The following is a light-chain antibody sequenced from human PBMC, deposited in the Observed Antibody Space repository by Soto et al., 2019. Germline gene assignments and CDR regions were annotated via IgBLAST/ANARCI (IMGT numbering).Light chain of an antibody. J-gene: IGLJ2*01. V-gene: IGLV1-44*01. CDR2: SND. Sequence: QPVLTQPPSASGTPGQRVTISCSGSGSNIGSHTVSWYQQLPGTAPNLLIYSNDQRPSGVPDRFSGSKSGNTASLTISGLQAEDEADYYCCSYAGTYTFVLFGGGTKLTVL. CDR1: GSNIGSHT. CDR3: CSYAGTYTFVL.